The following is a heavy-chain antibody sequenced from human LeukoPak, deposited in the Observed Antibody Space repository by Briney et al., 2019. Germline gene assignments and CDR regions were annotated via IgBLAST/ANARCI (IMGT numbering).Heavy chain of an antibody. CDR1: GYTFTGYY. V-gene: IGHV1-2*02. CDR3: ARGITMVRGVLAGY. D-gene: IGHD3-10*01. J-gene: IGHJ4*02. CDR2: INPNSGGT. Sequence: ASVKVSCKASGYTFTGYYMHWVRQAPGQGLEWMGWINPNSGGTNYAQKFQGRVTMTRDTSTSTAYMELSRLRSDDTAVYYCARGITMVRGVLAGYWGQGTLVTVSS.